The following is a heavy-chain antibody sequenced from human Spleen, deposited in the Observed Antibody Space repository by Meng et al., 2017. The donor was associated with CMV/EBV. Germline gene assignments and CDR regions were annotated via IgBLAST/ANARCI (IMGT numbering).Heavy chain of an antibody. CDR1: GFTFSDYY. V-gene: IGHV3-11*05. CDR3: ARVSSGWDYFDY. D-gene: IGHD6-19*01. CDR2: ISSSSSYT. J-gene: IGHJ4*02. Sequence: VVESGGGFVQPGGSLTLSCAASGFTFSDYYMGWIRQATGKGLEWVSYISSSSSYTNYADSVKGRFTISRDNAKNSLYLQMNSLRAEDTAVYYCARVSSGWDYFDYWGQGTLVTVSS.